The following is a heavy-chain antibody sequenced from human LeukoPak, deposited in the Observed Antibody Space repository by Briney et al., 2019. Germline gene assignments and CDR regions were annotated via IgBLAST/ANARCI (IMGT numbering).Heavy chain of an antibody. Sequence: PSETLSLTCTVSGDSITSGLYYWSWIRQPASKGLEWIGRIYTRGSTDYNPSLKSRVTISLDTSRNQFSLKLTSVTAADTAVYYCARGRGYDINWFDPWGQGTLVTVSS. CDR1: GDSITSGLYY. V-gene: IGHV4-61*02. D-gene: IGHD5-12*01. CDR2: IYTRGST. CDR3: ARGRGYDINWFDP. J-gene: IGHJ5*02.